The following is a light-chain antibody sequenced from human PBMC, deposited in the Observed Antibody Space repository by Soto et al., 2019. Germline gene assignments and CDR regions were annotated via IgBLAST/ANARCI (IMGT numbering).Light chain of an antibody. CDR2: GAS. CDR1: QSISIN. J-gene: IGKJ1*01. CDR3: QQYGSSPWT. V-gene: IGKV3-20*01. Sequence: EIMMTQSPATLSVSPEERATLSCRASQSISINLAWYQQKPGQAPRLLIYGASSRATGIPDRFSGSGSGTDFTLTISRLEPEDFAVYYCQQYGSSPWTFGQGTKVDIK.